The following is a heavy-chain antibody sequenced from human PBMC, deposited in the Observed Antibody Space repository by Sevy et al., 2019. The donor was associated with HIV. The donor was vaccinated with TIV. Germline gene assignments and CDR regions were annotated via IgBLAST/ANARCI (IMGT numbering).Heavy chain of an antibody. CDR2: IYYSGST. D-gene: IGHD2-15*01. V-gene: IGHV4-59*01. J-gene: IGHJ6*02. Sequence: SETLSITCTVSGGSMNNYYWTWVRQAPGKGLEWIGFIYYSGSTNYNPSLNSRVTISVDLSKNELSLKLSSVTAADTAVYYCARLPDSDVWGQGTTVTVS. CDR1: GGSMNNYY. CDR3: ARLPDSDV.